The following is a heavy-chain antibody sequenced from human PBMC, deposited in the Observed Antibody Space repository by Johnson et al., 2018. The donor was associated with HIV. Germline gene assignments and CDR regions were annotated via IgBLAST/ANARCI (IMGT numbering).Heavy chain of an antibody. Sequence: VQVVESGGGLVQPGGSLRLSCAASGFTFSSYWMSWVRQAPGKELEWVANRKPDGSEKYYVDSVKGRFTISRDNAKQSMYLQVKNWRAGDRAFYFCASEAVTLRGVGHVFDIWGQGSMVTVSS. D-gene: IGHD1-26*01. V-gene: IGHV3-7*04. J-gene: IGHJ3*02. CDR1: GFTFSSYW. CDR2: RKPDGSEK. CDR3: ASEAVTLRGVGHVFDI.